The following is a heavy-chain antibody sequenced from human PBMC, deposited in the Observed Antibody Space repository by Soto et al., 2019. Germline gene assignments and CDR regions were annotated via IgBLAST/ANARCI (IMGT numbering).Heavy chain of an antibody. J-gene: IGHJ5*02. CDR1: GGSVSSGSYY. Sequence: SETLSLTCTVSGGSVSSGSYYWTWIRQPPGKGLEWIGYISYTGTTNYNPSLKSRVTISVDTSKNQFSLRLSSVTPADTALYYCAKLVAVAGTDDWFDPWGQGTLVTVSS. V-gene: IGHV4-61*01. CDR2: ISYTGTT. CDR3: AKLVAVAGTDDWFDP. D-gene: IGHD6-19*01.